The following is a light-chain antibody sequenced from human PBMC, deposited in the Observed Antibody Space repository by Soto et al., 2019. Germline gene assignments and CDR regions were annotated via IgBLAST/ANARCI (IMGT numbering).Light chain of an antibody. CDR2: DAS. V-gene: IGKV3-11*01. CDR3: QQRSNWPARA. J-gene: IGKJ5*01. CDR1: QSVSSY. Sequence: EIVLTQSPATLSLSPGERATLSCRASQSVSSYLAWYQQKPGQAPRLLIYDASNRATDIPARFSGSGSGTDFTLTISSLEPEDFAVYYCQQRSNWPARAFGQGTRLEIK.